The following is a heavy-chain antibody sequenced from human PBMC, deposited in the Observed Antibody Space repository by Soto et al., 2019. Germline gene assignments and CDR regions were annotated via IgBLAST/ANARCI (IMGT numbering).Heavy chain of an antibody. CDR2: IYHNGST. D-gene: IGHD2-15*01. CDR1: GGSISSYY. Sequence: SETLSLTCTVSGGSISSYYWSWIRQPPGKGLEWIGSIYHNGSTTYSPSLKSRVTISVDTSKNQFSLKLSSVTAADTAVYYCAGSGYCSGGSCYSDAFDIWGQGTMVTVSS. CDR3: AGSGYCSGGSCYSDAFDI. J-gene: IGHJ3*02. V-gene: IGHV4-59*05.